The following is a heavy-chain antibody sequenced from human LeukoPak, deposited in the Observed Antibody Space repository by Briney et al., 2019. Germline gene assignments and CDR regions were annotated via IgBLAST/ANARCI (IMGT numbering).Heavy chain of an antibody. J-gene: IGHJ4*02. CDR2: IYYSGST. Sequence: SETLSLTCTVSGGSISSYYWSWIRQPPGKGLEWIGYIYYSGSTNYNPSLKSRVTISVDTSKYQFSLKLSSVTAADTAVYYCARSAGFGELLFDYWGQGTLVTVSS. CDR3: ARSAGFGELLFDY. D-gene: IGHD3-10*01. CDR1: GGSISSYY. V-gene: IGHV4-59*01.